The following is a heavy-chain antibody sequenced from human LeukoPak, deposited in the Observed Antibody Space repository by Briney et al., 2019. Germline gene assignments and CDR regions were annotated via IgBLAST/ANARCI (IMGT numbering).Heavy chain of an antibody. CDR1: GYTFTSYG. V-gene: IGHV1-18*01. Sequence: ASVKVSCKASGYTFTSYGISWVRQAPGQGLEWMGWISAYNGNTNYAQKLQGRVTMTTDTSTSTAYMELRSLRSDDTAVYYCARGRHDYVWGSYHLSDYWGQGTLVTVSS. CDR3: ARGRHDYVWGSYHLSDY. D-gene: IGHD3-16*02. CDR2: ISAYNGNT. J-gene: IGHJ4*02.